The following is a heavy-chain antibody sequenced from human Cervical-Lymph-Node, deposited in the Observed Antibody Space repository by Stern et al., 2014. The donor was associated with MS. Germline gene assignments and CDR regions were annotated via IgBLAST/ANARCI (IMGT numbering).Heavy chain of an antibody. CDR1: GDSVSTNSNA. CDR3: AREKSSSHDY. CDR2: TYYRTKRYN. V-gene: IGHV6-1*01. Sequence: QVQLQQSGPGLVKPSQTLSLTCVISGDSVSTNSNAWSWITQSPSRGLEWLGRTYYRTKRYNDYDVSMKSRITNNPDTSKQRLSLQLNSVIPEDTAVYYCAREKSSSHDYWGQGTLVTVSS. D-gene: IGHD6-19*01. J-gene: IGHJ4*02.